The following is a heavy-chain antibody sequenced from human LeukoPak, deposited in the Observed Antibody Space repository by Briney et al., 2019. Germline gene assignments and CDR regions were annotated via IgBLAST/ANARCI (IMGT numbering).Heavy chain of an antibody. CDR2: INHSGST. D-gene: IGHD6-19*01. CDR3: ARGRLGSSGWYQKIKRLEYFQH. CDR1: GFTFNSYW. Sequence: PGGSLRLSCAASGFTFNSYWMSWIRQPPGKGLEWIGEINHSGSTNYNPSLKSRVTISVDTSKNQFSLKLSSVTAADTAVYYCARGRLGSSGWYQKIKRLEYFQHWGQGTLVTVSS. J-gene: IGHJ1*01. V-gene: IGHV4-34*01.